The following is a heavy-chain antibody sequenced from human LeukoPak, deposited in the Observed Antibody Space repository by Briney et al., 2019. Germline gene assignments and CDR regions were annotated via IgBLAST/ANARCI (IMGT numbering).Heavy chain of an antibody. D-gene: IGHD3-3*01. Sequence: PGGSLRLSCAASGFTFSSYAMSWVRQVPGKGLEWVSAISGSGGSTYYADSVKGRFTISRDNSKNTLYLQMNSLRAEDTAVYYCAKVLYDFWSGYAYWGQGTLVTVSS. V-gene: IGHV3-23*01. J-gene: IGHJ4*02. CDR1: GFTFSSYA. CDR2: ISGSGGST. CDR3: AKVLYDFWSGYAY.